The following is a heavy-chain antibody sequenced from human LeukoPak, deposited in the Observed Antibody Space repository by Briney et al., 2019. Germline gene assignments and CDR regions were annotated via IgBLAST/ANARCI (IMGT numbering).Heavy chain of an antibody. V-gene: IGHV4-4*07. CDR1: GGSISNYY. Sequence: PETLSLTCTVSGGSISNYYWSWIRQPAGKGLEWIGRISASGNTNYNPSLKSRVTMSVDTSMNLFALKLSSVTAADTAVYYCARQGVATAIDYWGQGTLVTVSS. J-gene: IGHJ4*02. CDR3: ARQGVATAIDY. D-gene: IGHD2-21*02. CDR2: ISASGNT.